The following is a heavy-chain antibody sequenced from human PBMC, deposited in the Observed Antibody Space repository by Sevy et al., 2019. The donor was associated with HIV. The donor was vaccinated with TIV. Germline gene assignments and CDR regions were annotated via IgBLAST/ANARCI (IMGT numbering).Heavy chain of an antibody. J-gene: IGHJ4*02. D-gene: IGHD1-26*01. CDR1: GYTFTGYY. CDR2: INPNSGGT. Sequence: ASVKVSCKASGYTFTGYYMHWVRQAPGQGLEWMGWINPNSGGTNYAQKFQGRVTMTRDTSISTAYMELSRLRSDDTAVYYCARFSVYSEQPSDQLLYYFDYWGQGTLVTVSS. V-gene: IGHV1-2*02. CDR3: ARFSVYSEQPSDQLLYYFDY.